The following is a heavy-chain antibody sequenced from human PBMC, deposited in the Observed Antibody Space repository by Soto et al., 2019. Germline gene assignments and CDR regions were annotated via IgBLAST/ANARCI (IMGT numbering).Heavy chain of an antibody. D-gene: IGHD5-18*01. J-gene: IGHJ5*02. Sequence: SETLSLTCTVSGGSVSSGDYYWSWIRQPPGKGLEWIGYVYYSGNTNYNPSLKSRVIISVDTSKNLFSLKLTSVTAADTAVYYCARIPVDTSMIYWLDPWGQGTLVTVSS. V-gene: IGHV4-61*08. CDR1: GGSVSSGDYY. CDR3: ARIPVDTSMIYWLDP. CDR2: VYYSGNT.